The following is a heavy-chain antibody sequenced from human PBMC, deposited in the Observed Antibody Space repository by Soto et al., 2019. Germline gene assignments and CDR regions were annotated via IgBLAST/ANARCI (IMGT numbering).Heavy chain of an antibody. V-gene: IGHV1-24*01. J-gene: IGHJ6*03. CDR2: FDPEDGET. CDR1: GYTLPELF. CDR3: AAEKWLRSQVENYYMDV. Sequence: ASVKVSCKVSGYTLPELFMHWVRQAPGKGFEWMGGFDPEDGETIYAQKFQGRATMTEDTSTDTAYMELSSLRSEDTAVYYCAAEKWLRSQVENYYMDVWGKGTTVTVSS. D-gene: IGHD5-12*01.